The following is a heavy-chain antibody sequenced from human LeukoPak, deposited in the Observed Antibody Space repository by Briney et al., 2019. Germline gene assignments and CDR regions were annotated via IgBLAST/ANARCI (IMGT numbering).Heavy chain of an antibody. CDR3: ARGSGADIVVVPAAIFDY. CDR2: INHSGST. V-gene: IGHV4-34*01. J-gene: IGHJ4*02. Sequence: KPSETLSLTCAVYGGSFSGYYWSWIRQPPGKGLEWIGEINHSGSTNYNPSLKSRVTISVDTSKNQFSLKLSSVTAADTAVYYCARGSGADIVVVPAAIFDYWGQGTLVTVSS. CDR1: GGSFSGYY. D-gene: IGHD2-2*02.